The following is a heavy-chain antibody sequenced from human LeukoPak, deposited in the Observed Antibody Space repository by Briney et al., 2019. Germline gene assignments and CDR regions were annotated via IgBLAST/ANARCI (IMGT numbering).Heavy chain of an antibody. Sequence: ASVKVSCKASGYTFTGYYMHWVRQAPGQGLEWMGRINPNSGGTNYAQKFQGRVTMTRDTSISTAYMELSRLRSDDTAVYYCARELASNWNYDYWGQGTLVTVSS. CDR3: ARELASNWNYDY. D-gene: IGHD1-1*01. CDR1: GYTFTGYY. J-gene: IGHJ4*02. V-gene: IGHV1-2*06. CDR2: INPNSGGT.